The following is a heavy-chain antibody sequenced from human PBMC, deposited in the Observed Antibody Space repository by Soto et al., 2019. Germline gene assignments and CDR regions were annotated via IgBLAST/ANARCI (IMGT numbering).Heavy chain of an antibody. V-gene: IGHV2-5*02. CDR3: THRRAFDWFLSEDY. Sequence: QITLKESGPTLVRPTQTLTLTCSFSGFSLNTSGLGVAWVRQSPGKALEWLAFIDSGDDKLYSPSLKTRLTITQDTSKNQVFLTLTNVDPVDTGTYFCTHRRAFDWFLSEDYWGQGTLITV. CDR1: GFSLNTSGLG. D-gene: IGHD3-9*01. J-gene: IGHJ4*02. CDR2: IDSGDDK.